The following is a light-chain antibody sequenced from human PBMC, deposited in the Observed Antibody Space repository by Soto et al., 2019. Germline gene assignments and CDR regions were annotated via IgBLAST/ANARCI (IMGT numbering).Light chain of an antibody. V-gene: IGLV1-36*01. J-gene: IGLJ2*01. CDR2: YDD. CDR3: AAWDDSLNGVV. Sequence: QSVLTQPPSVSEAPRQRVTISCSGSSSNIGNNAVNWYQQLPGKAPKLLIYYDDLVPSGVSDRFSGSKSGTSASLAISGLHSEDEAHYYCAAWDDSLNGVVFGGGTKLTAL. CDR1: SSNIGNNA.